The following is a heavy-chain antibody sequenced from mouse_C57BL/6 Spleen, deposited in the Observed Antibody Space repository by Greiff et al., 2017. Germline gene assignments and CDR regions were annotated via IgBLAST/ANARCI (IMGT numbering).Heavy chain of an antibody. Sequence: VQLQQSGPELVKPGASVKISCKASGYSFTGYYMHWVKQSPEKSLEWIGEINPSTGGTSYNQKFKGKATLTVDKSSSTAYMQLKSLTSEDSAVCYCAPHWEFAYWGQGTLVTVSA. CDR2: INPSTGGT. V-gene: IGHV1-43*01. CDR3: APHWEFAY. CDR1: GYSFTGYY. J-gene: IGHJ3*01. D-gene: IGHD4-1*01.